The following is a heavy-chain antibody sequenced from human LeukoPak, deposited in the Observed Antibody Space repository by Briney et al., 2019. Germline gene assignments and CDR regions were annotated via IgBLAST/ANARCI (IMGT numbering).Heavy chain of an antibody. V-gene: IGHV4-39*01. CDR3: ASGSNLLFDY. CDR2: IYYSGST. J-gene: IGHJ4*02. D-gene: IGHD4-11*01. Sequence: PSENLSLTCTVSGGSISSSSYYWGWIRQPPGKGLEWIGSIYYSGSTYYNPSLKSRVTISVDTSKNQFSLKLSSVTAADTAVYYCASGSNLLFDYWGQGTLVTVSS. CDR1: GGSISSSSYY.